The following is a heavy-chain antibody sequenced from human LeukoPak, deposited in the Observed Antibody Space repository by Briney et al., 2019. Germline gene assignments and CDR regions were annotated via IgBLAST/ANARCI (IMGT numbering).Heavy chain of an antibody. Sequence: GGSLRLSCAASGFTFSDYYMSWIRQAPGKGLEWVSYISSSGSTIYYADSVKGRFTISRDNAKNSLYLQMNSLRAEDTAVYYCARDPDPVGYCSSTSCYDRIDYFDYWGQGTVVTVSS. V-gene: IGHV3-11*04. CDR1: GFTFSDYY. J-gene: IGHJ4*02. D-gene: IGHD2-2*01. CDR3: ARDPDPVGYCSSTSCYDRIDYFDY. CDR2: ISSSGSTI.